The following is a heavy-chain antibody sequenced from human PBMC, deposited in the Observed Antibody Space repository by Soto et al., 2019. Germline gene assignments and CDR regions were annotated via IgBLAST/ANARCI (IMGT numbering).Heavy chain of an antibody. V-gene: IGHV3-64D*06. J-gene: IGHJ5*02. CDR2: ISTNGGNT. D-gene: IGHD6-6*01. CDR3: ARDRYSSSSVVWFDP. Sequence: GGSLRLSCAASGFTFGSYSMHWVRQAPGKGLEYVSSISTNGGNTHYADSVKGRFTISRDNSKNTQYLQMSSLRADDTAVYYRARDRYSSSSVVWFDPWGQGTLVTVSS. CDR1: GFTFGSYS.